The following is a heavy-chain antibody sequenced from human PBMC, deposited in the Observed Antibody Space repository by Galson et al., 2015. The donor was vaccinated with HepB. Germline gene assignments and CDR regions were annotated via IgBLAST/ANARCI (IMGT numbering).Heavy chain of an antibody. Sequence: SVKVSCKASGYTFTKYGINWVRQAPGQGLEWMGWISAYNGHTNYAQKLQDGVTMTTETSTSTAYMELGSLRSDDTALYYCARGSPVPRASFDFWGQGTLVTVSS. CDR1: GYTFTKYG. D-gene: IGHD3-10*01. V-gene: IGHV1-18*01. J-gene: IGHJ4*02. CDR2: ISAYNGHT. CDR3: ARGSPVPRASFDF.